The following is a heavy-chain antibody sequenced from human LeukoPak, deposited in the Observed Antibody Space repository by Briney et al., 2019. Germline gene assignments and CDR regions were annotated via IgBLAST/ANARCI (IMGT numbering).Heavy chain of an antibody. CDR3: AKDSDSSGWYVIYYYYGMDV. CDR2: ISYDGSNK. V-gene: IGHV3-30*18. Sequence: PGGSLRLSCAASGFTFSSYGMHWVRQAPGKGLEWVAVISYDGSNKYYADSVKGRFTISRDNSKNTLYLQMNNLRAEDTAVYYCAKDSDSSGWYVIYYYYGMDVWGQGTTVTVSS. J-gene: IGHJ6*02. D-gene: IGHD6-19*01. CDR1: GFTFSSYG.